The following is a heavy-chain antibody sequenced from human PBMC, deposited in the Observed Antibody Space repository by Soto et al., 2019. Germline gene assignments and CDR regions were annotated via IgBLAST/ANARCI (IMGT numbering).Heavy chain of an antibody. J-gene: IGHJ4*02. CDR2: IHYSGST. Sequence: PXETLSLTCTVSGCSISSGGYYWSWIRQHPGKGLEWIGYIHYSGSTYYNPSLKSRVTISVDTSKNQFSLKLSSVTAADTAVYYCASGRALSKHDSWGQGTLVTVSS. CDR1: GCSISSGGYY. CDR3: ASGRALSKHDS. D-gene: IGHD2-15*01. V-gene: IGHV4-31*03.